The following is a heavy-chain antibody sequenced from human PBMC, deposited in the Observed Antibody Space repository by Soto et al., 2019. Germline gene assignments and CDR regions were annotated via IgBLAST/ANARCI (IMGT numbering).Heavy chain of an antibody. V-gene: IGHV3-7*01. Sequence: GALRLSCTASRFTFSNYWMSWVRHAPGKGLEWVANIKQDGSETYYVDALRGRFTISRDNAKNSVYLQMNSLRVDDTAVYFCAGENVAVPAYFWGQGTLVTVSS. J-gene: IGHJ4*02. D-gene: IGHD6-19*01. CDR2: IKQDGSET. CDR1: RFTFSNYW. CDR3: AGENVAVPAYF.